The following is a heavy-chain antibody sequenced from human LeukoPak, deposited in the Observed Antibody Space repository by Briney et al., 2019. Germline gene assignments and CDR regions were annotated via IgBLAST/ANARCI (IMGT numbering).Heavy chain of an antibody. Sequence: GGSLRLSCAASGFTFSSYAMHWVRQAPGKGLEWVSAVSGGGGSTYYADSVKGRFTISRDTSKNTLYLQMNSLRAEDTALYYCASRGGSGPYYFDYWGQGTLVTVSS. CDR1: GFTFSSYA. CDR3: ASRGGSGPYYFDY. CDR2: VSGGGGST. V-gene: IGHV3-23*01. J-gene: IGHJ4*02. D-gene: IGHD3-10*01.